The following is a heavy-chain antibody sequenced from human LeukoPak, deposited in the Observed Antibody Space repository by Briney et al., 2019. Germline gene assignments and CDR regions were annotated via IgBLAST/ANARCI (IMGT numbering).Heavy chain of an antibody. CDR3: AKGTGSYYYYGMDV. J-gene: IGHJ6*02. CDR2: ISYDGINK. V-gene: IGHV3-30*18. CDR1: RFTFSTYG. Sequence: GGSLRLSCAASRFTFSTYGMHWVRQAPGKGLEWVALISYDGINKYYADSVKGRFTISRDNSKSTLYLQMNSLRAEDTAVYYCAKGTGSYYYYGMDVWGRGTTVTVSS. D-gene: IGHD3-10*01.